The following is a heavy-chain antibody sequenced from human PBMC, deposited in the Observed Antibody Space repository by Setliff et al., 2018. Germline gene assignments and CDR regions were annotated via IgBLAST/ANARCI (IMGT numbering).Heavy chain of an antibody. V-gene: IGHV3-30*02. Sequence: GGSLRLSCVATGFPFRDYEMHWVRQAPGKGLEWVTFMRYDGSDKYYADSVKGRFTISRDNSKSTLYLQMNSLRAEDTAVYYCAKDGDNYHDSGDYYHEFDYWGQGAQVTVSS. CDR1: GFPFRDYE. D-gene: IGHD3-22*01. J-gene: IGHJ4*02. CDR2: MRYDGSDK. CDR3: AKDGDNYHDSGDYYHEFDY.